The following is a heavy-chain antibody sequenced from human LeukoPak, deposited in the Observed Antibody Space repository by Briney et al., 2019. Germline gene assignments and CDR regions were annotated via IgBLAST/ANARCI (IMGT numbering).Heavy chain of an antibody. CDR3: AREEWLALDY. V-gene: IGHV3-30*03. CDR1: GFTFSSYG. J-gene: IGHJ4*02. D-gene: IGHD6-19*01. CDR2: ISYDGSKK. Sequence: GGSLRLSCAASGFTFSSYGMHGVRQAPGKGLEWVAVISYDGSKKYYADSVKGRFTISRDNAKNSLYLQMNSLRAEDTAVYYCAREEWLALDYWGQGTLVTVSS.